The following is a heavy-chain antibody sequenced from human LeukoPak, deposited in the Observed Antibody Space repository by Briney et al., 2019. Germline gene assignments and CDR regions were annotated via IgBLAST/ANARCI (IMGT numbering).Heavy chain of an antibody. CDR2: MSDTGST. CDR3: SRCAYRFDA. V-gene: IGHV4-59*01. D-gene: IGHD3-16*01. Sequence: PSETLSLTCTVSGGSITTSYWGWVRQPPGKGLEWIGYMSDTGSTTYNPSLSSRVTTSVDTYTNKFSLNLISMTTADKTAYYYSRCAYRFDAWGQVILVTVAS. CDR1: GGSITTSY. J-gene: IGHJ5*02.